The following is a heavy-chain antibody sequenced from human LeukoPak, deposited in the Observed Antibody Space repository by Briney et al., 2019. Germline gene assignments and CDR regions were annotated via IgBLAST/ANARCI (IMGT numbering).Heavy chain of an antibody. J-gene: IGHJ4*02. D-gene: IGHD6-19*01. CDR1: GFTFDDYA. CDR2: ISWNSGSI. Sequence: GGSLRLSCAASGFTFDDYAMHWVRQAPGKGLEWVSGISWNSGSIGYADSVKGRFTISRDTSKNTLYLQMNSLRAEDAAVYYCARSDAGYSSGWYGVNWGQGTLVTVSS. CDR3: ARSDAGYSSGWYGVN. V-gene: IGHV3-9*01.